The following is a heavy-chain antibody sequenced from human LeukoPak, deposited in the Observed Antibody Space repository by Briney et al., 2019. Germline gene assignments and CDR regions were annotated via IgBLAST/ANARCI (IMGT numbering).Heavy chain of an antibody. J-gene: IGHJ4*02. CDR3: ARDRGWGKGDSEWELPNHFDY. D-gene: IGHD1-26*01. V-gene: IGHV3-21*01. Sequence: GGSLRLSCAASGFTFSSYSMSWVRQAPGKGLEWVSSISSSSHIYYADSVKGRFTISRDNAKNSLYLQMNSLRVEDTAVYYCARDRGWGKGDSEWELPNHFDYWGQGTLVTVSS. CDR2: ISSSSHI. CDR1: GFTFSSYS.